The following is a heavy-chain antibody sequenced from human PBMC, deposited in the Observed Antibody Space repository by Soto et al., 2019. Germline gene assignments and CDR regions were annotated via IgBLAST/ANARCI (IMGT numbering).Heavy chain of an antibody. D-gene: IGHD1-7*01. V-gene: IGHV3-30*18. CDR1: GFTFSTYG. CDR3: AKDRVPELRHFYYGMDV. CDR2: ISYDGSNK. J-gene: IGHJ6*02. Sequence: LRLSCAASGFTFSTYGMHWVRQAPGKGLEWVAVISYDGSNKYYADSVKGRFTISRDNSKNTLYLQMNSLRVEDTAVYYCAKDRVPELRHFYYGMDVWGQGTTVTVSS.